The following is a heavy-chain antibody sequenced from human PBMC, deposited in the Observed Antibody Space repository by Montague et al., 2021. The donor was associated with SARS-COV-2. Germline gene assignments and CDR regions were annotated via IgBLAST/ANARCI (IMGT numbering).Heavy chain of an antibody. J-gene: IGHJ3*02. D-gene: IGHD1-1*01. CDR2: VHYTGTT. V-gene: IGHV4-39*01. CDR3: ARHRANAGSFDI. Sequence: SETLSLTCTVSGGSITVSRYDWGWIRQPPGKVLEWIGSVHYTGTTSYNSSLKSRLTISVDTSENQFPLKMTSVTASDTAVYYCARHRANAGSFDIWGQGTMVTVSS. CDR1: GGSITVSRYD.